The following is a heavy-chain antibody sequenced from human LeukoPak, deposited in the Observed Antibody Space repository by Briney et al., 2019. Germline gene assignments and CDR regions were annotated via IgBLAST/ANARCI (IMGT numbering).Heavy chain of an antibody. J-gene: IGHJ4*02. Sequence: GGSLRLSCAASGLSFSSFAMSWVRQGPARGLECYADSVKGRFTLSSDSSRNTVYFQLNNLRVEDTAIYYCAKASWVSSTDAVRWGQGTLVNVSS. CDR3: AKASWVSSTDAVR. CDR1: GLSFSSFA. D-gene: IGHD3-16*01. V-gene: IGHV3-23*01.